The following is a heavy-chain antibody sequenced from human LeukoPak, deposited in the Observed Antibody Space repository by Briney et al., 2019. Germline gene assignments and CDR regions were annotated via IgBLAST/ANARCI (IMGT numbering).Heavy chain of an antibody. CDR3: ARGFGD. D-gene: IGHD3-10*01. CDR2: IFHTGST. J-gene: IGHJ4*02. CDR1: GGSISSAGYS. Sequence: PSETLSLTCAVSGGSISSAGYSWSWIRQPPGKGLEWIGYIFHTGSTYYNPSLKNRLTISLDRSNNQFSLKLSSVTAADTAVYYCARGFGDWGQGTLVTVSS. V-gene: IGHV4-30-2*01.